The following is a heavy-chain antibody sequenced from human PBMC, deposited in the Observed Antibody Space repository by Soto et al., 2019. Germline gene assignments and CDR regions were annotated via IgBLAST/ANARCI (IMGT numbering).Heavy chain of an antibody. V-gene: IGHV4-39*02. CDR2: IYYSGDT. J-gene: IGHJ1*01. Sequence: PSETLSLTCDVSGDSICTSSYYWGWIRQPPGKGLEWIASIYYSGDTYYNPSLQSRVTLSVDTSNNRFSLTLSSMTAADTAVYFCAGLAYSVYLQTWGQGSLVTVSS. CDR1: GDSICTSSYY. D-gene: IGHD6-13*01. CDR3: AGLAYSVYLQT.